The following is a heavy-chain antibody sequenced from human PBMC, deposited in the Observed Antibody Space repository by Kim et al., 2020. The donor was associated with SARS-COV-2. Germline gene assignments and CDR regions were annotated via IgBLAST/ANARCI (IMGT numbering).Heavy chain of an antibody. CDR2: SGST. J-gene: IGHJ4*02. D-gene: IGHD3-3*01. CDR3: ARARSFDY. Sequence: SGSTNYNPSLTSRVNMSLDTSKNHFSLKLSSVNAADTAVYYCARARSFDYWGQGTLVTVSS. V-gene: IGHV4-34*01.